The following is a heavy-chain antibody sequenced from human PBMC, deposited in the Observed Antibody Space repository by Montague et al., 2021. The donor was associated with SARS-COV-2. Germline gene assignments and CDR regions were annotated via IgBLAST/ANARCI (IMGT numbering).Heavy chain of an antibody. CDR1: GGSISSYN. CDR2: IYYSGNT. J-gene: IGHJ6*02. V-gene: IGHV4-59*01. Sequence: SETLSLTCTVSGGSISSYNWSWIRQPPGKGLECIGYIYYSGNTNYNPSLKGRVTISVDASKSQFSLKLSSVTAADTAVYYCAGLQGDGSLYGMDVWGRGTTVTVSS. D-gene: IGHD5-24*01. CDR3: AGLQGDGSLYGMDV.